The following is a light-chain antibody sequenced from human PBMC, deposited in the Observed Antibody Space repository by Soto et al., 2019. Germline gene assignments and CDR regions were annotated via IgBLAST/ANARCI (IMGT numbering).Light chain of an antibody. Sequence: QSVLTQPPSASGSPGQSVTISCTGTSSDVGGYNYVSWYQQHPGKAPKLMIYGVTKRPSGVPDRFSGSKSGNTASLTVSGLQAEDEADYYCSSYAGSDNLGIFGGGTQLTVL. V-gene: IGLV2-8*01. CDR1: SSDVGGYNY. J-gene: IGLJ2*01. CDR2: GVT. CDR3: SSYAGSDNLGI.